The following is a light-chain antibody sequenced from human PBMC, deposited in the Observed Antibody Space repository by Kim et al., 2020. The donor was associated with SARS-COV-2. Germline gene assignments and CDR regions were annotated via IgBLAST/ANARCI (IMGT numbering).Light chain of an antibody. CDR2: EVS. J-gene: IGLJ2*01. CDR1: SSDVGSYNL. CDR3: CSYAGSSTFRVV. Sequence: QSALTQPASVSGSPGQSITISCTGTSSDVGSYNLVSWYQQHPGKAPKLMIYEVSKRPSGVSNRFSGSKYGNTASLTISGLQAEDEADYYCCSYAGSSTFRVVFGGGTQLTVL. V-gene: IGLV2-23*02.